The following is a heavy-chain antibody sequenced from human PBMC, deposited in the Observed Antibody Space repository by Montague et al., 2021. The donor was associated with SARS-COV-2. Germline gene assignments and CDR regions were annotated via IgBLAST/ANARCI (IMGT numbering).Heavy chain of an antibody. V-gene: IGHV4-59*01. J-gene: IGHJ4*02. Sequence: SETLSLTCTVSGGFISNYYWSWIRRPPGKGLEWIGYIYHSGSTNYNPSLKSRVTISVDTSKSQFSLKLSSVTAADTAVYYCARVQRGHYYVLGESAHFDYWGQGTLVTVSS. CDR1: GGFISNYY. CDR3: ARVQRGHYYVLGESAHFDY. CDR2: IYHSGST. D-gene: IGHD3-10*01.